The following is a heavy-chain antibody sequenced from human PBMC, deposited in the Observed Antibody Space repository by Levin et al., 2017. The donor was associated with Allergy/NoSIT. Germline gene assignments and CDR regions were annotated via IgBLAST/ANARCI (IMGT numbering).Heavy chain of an antibody. V-gene: IGHV4-4*02. Sequence: SETLSLTCTVSGGSISTSNWWSWVRQPPGKGLEWIGEIYHSGSTSYNPSLKSRVTISVDKSKNQFSLKLTSVTAADTAVYYCAREAYCCGGSRDSQAWFDPWGQGILVTVSS. D-gene: IGHD2-15*01. CDR2: IYHSGST. CDR3: AREAYCCGGSRDSQAWFDP. J-gene: IGHJ5*02. CDR1: GGSISTSNW.